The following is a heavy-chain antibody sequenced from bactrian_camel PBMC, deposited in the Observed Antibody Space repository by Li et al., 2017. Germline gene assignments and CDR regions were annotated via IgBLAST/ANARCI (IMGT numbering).Heavy chain of an antibody. CDR3: ARLDGGYAGFDY. J-gene: IGHJ6*01. CDR2: ITSDGAT. CDR1: EYIFKACR. Sequence: VQLVESGGGSVQAGGSLKLSCAGPEYIFKACRMEWHRQAPGKERELVSAITSDGATTYADSVKGRFTISRDNAKNTLYLQLNSLKTEDTAMYYCARLDGGYAGFDYWGQGTQVTVS. V-gene: IGHV3S53*01. D-gene: IGHD2*01.